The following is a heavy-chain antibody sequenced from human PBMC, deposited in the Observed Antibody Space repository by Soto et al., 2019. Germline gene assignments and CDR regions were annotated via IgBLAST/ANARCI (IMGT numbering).Heavy chain of an antibody. CDR1: GFTFSSYS. CDR3: ARPSYYSDSRGYYGY. D-gene: IGHD3-22*01. J-gene: IGHJ4*02. Sequence: EVQLVESGGGLVKPGGSLRLSCAASGFTFSSYSMNWVRQAPGKGLEWVSSISSSSTYIYYADSVKGRFTISRDNAKNSLYLQKNSLRREDTPVYYCARPSYYSDSRGYYGYWGQVTLFTVCS. CDR2: ISSSSTYI. V-gene: IGHV3-21*01.